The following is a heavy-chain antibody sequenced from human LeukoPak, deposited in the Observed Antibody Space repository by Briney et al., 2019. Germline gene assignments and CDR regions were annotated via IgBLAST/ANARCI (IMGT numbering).Heavy chain of an antibody. D-gene: IGHD3-10*01. Sequence: GGSLRLSCAASGFVFHNYWMSWVRQAPGKGLEWVAIIWYDGSNKYYADSVKGRFTISRDNSKNTLYLQMDSLRVEDTAIYYCATVRGSSGTYYIDYWGQGTLVTVSS. CDR2: IWYDGSNK. V-gene: IGHV3-33*08. J-gene: IGHJ4*02. CDR3: ATVRGSSGTYYIDY. CDR1: GFVFHNYW.